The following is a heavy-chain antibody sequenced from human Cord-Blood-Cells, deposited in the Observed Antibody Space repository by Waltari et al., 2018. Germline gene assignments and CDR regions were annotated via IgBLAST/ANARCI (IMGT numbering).Heavy chain of an antibody. CDR3: TTSYWLYYDFWSGYYAFDI. V-gene: IGHV3-15*01. J-gene: IGHJ3*02. Sequence: EVQLVESGGGLVKPGGSLRLACGASGCTFSNAWMSWVRQAPGKGLEWVGRIKSKTDGGTTNYAAPVKGRFTISRDDSKNTLYLQMNSLKTEDTAVYYCTTSYWLYYDFWSGYYAFDIWGQGTMVTVSS. CDR1: GCTFSNAW. CDR2: IKSKTDGGTT. D-gene: IGHD3-3*01.